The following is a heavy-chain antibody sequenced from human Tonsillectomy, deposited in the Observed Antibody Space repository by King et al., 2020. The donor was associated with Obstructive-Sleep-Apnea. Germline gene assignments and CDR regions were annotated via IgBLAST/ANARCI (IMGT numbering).Heavy chain of an antibody. J-gene: IGHJ6*02. V-gene: IGHV3-74*01. CDR3: VRDRYDSYYYYGMDV. CDR2: INIDGSST. D-gene: IGHD5-12*01. CDR1: GFTFSRYW. Sequence: VQLVESGGGLVQPGGSLSLSCVASGFTFSRYWMHWVRQAPGKGLVWVSRINIDGSSTSCADPVKGRFTISRDNAKNTLFLQMNSLRAEDTAVYYCVRDRYDSYYYYGMDVWGQGTTVTVAS.